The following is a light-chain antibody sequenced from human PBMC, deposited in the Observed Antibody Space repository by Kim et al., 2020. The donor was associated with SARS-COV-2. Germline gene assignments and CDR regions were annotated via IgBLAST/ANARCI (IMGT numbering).Light chain of an antibody. CDR2: RNG. J-gene: IGLJ3*02. CDR1: SDNIGCQG. V-gene: IGLV10-54*01. Sequence: RQTATRTWPVNSDNIGCQGALWLQQHQGHPPKLLSYRNGIRPPGISERFSASRSGDTVSLTITGLQPEDEAAYYCSAWDRSLSAWVFGGGTQLTVL. CDR3: SAWDRSLSAWV.